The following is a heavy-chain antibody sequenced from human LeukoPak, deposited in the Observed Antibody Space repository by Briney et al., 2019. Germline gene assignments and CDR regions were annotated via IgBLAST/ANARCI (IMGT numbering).Heavy chain of an antibody. CDR2: INPNSGGT. V-gene: IGHV1-2*06. CDR1: GYTFTDYY. J-gene: IGHJ5*02. D-gene: IGHD3-10*01. Sequence: ASVKVSCKASGYTFTDYYMHWVRQAPGQGLEWMGRINPNSGGTNYAQKFQGRVTMTRDTSIGTAYMELSSLRSDDTAFYYCARAPPNSGSYYRLHSWFDPWGQGALVTVSS. CDR3: ARAPPNSGSYYRLHSWFDP.